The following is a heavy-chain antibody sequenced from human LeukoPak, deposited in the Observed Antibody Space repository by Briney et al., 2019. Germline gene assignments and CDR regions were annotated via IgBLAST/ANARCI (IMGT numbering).Heavy chain of an antibody. CDR1: GFTFSSYS. Sequence: GGSLRLSCAASGFTFSSYSMNWVRQAPGKGLEWVSSISSSSSYIYYADSVKGRFTISRDNAKNSLYLQMNSLRAEDTAVYYCARDLVAADDYYYYYMDVWGKGTTVTVSS. V-gene: IGHV3-21*01. CDR2: ISSSSSYI. CDR3: ARDLVAADDYYYYYMDV. J-gene: IGHJ6*03. D-gene: IGHD6-13*01.